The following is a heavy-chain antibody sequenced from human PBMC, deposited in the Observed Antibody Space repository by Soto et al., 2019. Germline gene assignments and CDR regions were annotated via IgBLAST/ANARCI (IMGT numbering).Heavy chain of an antibody. CDR2: ISWNSGSI. V-gene: IGHV3-9*01. CDR3: VKDIHEQWLVSHFEY. J-gene: IGHJ4*02. D-gene: IGHD6-19*01. Sequence: EVQLVASGGGLVQPGRSLRLSCVASGFTFDSYAMHWVRQAPGKGLEWVSGISWNSGSIGYEDSVKGRFTISRANAHKCLFLEMNSLRVEDTAFYYCVKDIHEQWLVSHFEYWGQGALVTVSS. CDR1: GFTFDSYA.